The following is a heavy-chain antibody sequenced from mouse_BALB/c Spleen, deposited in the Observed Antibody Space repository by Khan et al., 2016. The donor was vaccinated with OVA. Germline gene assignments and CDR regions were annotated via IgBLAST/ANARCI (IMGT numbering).Heavy chain of an antibody. V-gene: IGHV3-2*02. J-gene: IGHJ2*01. D-gene: IGHD1-1*01. CDR2: IKYSGST. Sequence: EVQLQESGPGLVKPSQSLSLTCTVTGYSITSDYAWNWIRQFPGNKLEWMGYIKYSGSTSYNPSLKSRISITRNTSKNRFFLQLRSVTTEDTATYYCARSGTITTVVATDFDYWGQGTTLTVSS. CDR3: ARSGTITTVVATDFDY. CDR1: GYSITSDYA.